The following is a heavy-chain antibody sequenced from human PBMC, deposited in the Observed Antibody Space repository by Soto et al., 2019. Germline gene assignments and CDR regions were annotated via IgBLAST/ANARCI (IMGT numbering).Heavy chain of an antibody. CDR1: GFTFSGYG. V-gene: IGHV3-23*01. CDR2: ISGSGDST. D-gene: IGHD6-19*01. Sequence: GGSLRLSCAAPGFTFSGYGMSWVRQAPGKGLEWVSVISGSGDSTYYADSVKGRFTISRDNSKNTLYLQMNSLRAEGTAVYYCAKGFWAVAGTRYFDFWGQGTQVTVSS. J-gene: IGHJ4*02. CDR3: AKGFWAVAGTRYFDF.